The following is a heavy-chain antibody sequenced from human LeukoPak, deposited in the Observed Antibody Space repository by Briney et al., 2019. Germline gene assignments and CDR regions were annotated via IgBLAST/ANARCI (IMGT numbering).Heavy chain of an antibody. V-gene: IGHV3-9*03. D-gene: IGHD6-6*01. J-gene: IGHJ4*02. CDR1: GFTFDDYA. Sequence: PGGSLRLSCAASGFTFDDYAMHWVRQAPGKGLEWVSGISWNSGNIVYADSVRGRFTISRDNAKNSLYLQMDSLRAEDMAFYYCAKDMRYSSSGSFDYWGQGTLVTDSS. CDR3: AKDMRYSSSGSFDY. CDR2: ISWNSGNI.